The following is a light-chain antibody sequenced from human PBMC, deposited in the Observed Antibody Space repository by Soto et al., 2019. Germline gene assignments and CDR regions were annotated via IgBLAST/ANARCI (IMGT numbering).Light chain of an antibody. CDR2: DDN. CDR3: RTWATSLSAG. CDR1: SSNIGNNF. Sequence: VLTQPPSVSAAPGQKVTISCSGSSSNIGNNFVSWYQQLPGAAPKLLIFDDNKRPSGIPDRFSGSKSGTSATLGITGLQTGDEADYYRRTWATSLSAGFGTGTKV. J-gene: IGLJ1*01. V-gene: IGLV1-51*01.